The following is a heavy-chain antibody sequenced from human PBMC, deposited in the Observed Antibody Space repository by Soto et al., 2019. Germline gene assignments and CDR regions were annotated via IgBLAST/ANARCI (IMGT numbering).Heavy chain of an antibody. CDR3: ASGRGFYGSGSYYNPFDY. V-gene: IGHV4-59*01. CDR2: IYYSGST. D-gene: IGHD3-10*01. Sequence: SETLSLTCTVSGGSISSYYWSWIRQPPGKGLEWIGYIYYSGSTNYNPSLKSRVTISVDTSKNQFSLKLSSVTAADTAVYYCASGRGFYGSGSYYNPFDYWGQGTLVTVSS. CDR1: GGSISSYY. J-gene: IGHJ4*02.